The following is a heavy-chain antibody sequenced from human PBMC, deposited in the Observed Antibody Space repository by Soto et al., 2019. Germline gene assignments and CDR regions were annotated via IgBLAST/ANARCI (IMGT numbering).Heavy chain of an antibody. CDR1: GYTFTSYG. V-gene: IGHV1-18*01. J-gene: IGHJ4*02. CDR2: ISAYNGNT. Sequence: QVQLVQSGAEVKKPGASVKVSCKASGYTFTSYGISWVRQAPGQGLEWMGWISAYNGNTKYAQKLQGRVTMTTDTSTNTAHMEPRRLRSGDTGVEFWAGDSPPVDYWGQGTLVTVSS. CDR3: AGDSPPVDY.